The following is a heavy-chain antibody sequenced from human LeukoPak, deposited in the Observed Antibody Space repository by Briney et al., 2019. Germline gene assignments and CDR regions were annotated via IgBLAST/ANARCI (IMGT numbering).Heavy chain of an antibody. V-gene: IGHV1-2*06. D-gene: IGHD4/OR15-4a*01. CDR2: ISPNSGAT. CDR1: GYTFTDYY. Sequence: ASVKVSCKASGYTFTDYYVHWVRLVPGQGLELRGRISPNSGATNYAEKFRGRVTMARDTSINTVYMEMSSLRSDDTAVYYCAGDLWGWGSDYLDYWGQGTLVTVSS. J-gene: IGHJ4*02. CDR3: AGDLWGWGSDYLDY.